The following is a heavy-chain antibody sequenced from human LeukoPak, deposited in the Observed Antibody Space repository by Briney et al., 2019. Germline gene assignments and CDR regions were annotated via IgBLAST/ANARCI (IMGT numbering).Heavy chain of an antibody. V-gene: IGHV1-46*01. CDR1: GYIFSSYY. J-gene: IGHJ4*02. D-gene: IGHD3-22*01. Sequence: GASVKVSCKASGYIFSSYYMHWVRQAPGQGLEGMGVINPSGGSTSYAQKLQGRIIMTRHTSTSTVYMELSRLRSEDTAVYYCARGRDITGYSDYWGQGTLVTVSS. CDR3: ARGRDITGYSDY. CDR2: INPSGGST.